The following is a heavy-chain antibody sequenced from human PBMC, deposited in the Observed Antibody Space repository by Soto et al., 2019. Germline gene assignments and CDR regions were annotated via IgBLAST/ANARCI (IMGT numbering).Heavy chain of an antibody. Sequence: QVQLVQSGAEVKKPGFSVYVSCKASGGTFSSYAISWVRQATGQGLEWMEGIMPIFGTAYYAQKVQGRVTITADESTSIASMELSSRRNEDTDVYYCARFQVDTAMVIDYWGEGTLVTV. D-gene: IGHD5-18*01. J-gene: IGHJ4*02. CDR1: GGTFSSYA. CDR2: IMPIFGTA. CDR3: ARFQVDTAMVIDY. V-gene: IGHV1-69*01.